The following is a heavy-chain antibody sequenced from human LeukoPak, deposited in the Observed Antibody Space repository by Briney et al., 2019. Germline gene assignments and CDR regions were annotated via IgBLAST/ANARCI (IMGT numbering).Heavy chain of an antibody. CDR1: GYTFTSYG. Sequence: GASVKVSCKASGYTFTSYGISWVRQAPGQGLEWMGWISAYNGNTNYAQKLQGRVTMTTDTSTSTAYMEPRSLRSDDTAVYYCARVSEDYGDRSEDYWGQGTLVTVSS. CDR3: ARVSEDYGDRSEDY. V-gene: IGHV1-18*04. CDR2: ISAYNGNT. J-gene: IGHJ4*02. D-gene: IGHD4-17*01.